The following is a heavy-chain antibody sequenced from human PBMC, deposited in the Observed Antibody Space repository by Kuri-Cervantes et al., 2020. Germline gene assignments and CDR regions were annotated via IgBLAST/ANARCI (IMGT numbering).Heavy chain of an antibody. CDR2: IYYSGST. D-gene: IGHD2-2*01. Sequence: GSLRLSCSVSGGSTSSPSHYWGWIRQPPEKGLEGIGSIYYSGSTYYNPSLKSRVTISVDMSKNQFSLRLSSVTAADTAVFYCARHSKMGYYYYNMDVWGQGTTVTVSS. CDR1: GGSTSSPSHY. V-gene: IGHV4-39*01. CDR3: ARHSKMGYYYYNMDV. J-gene: IGHJ6*02.